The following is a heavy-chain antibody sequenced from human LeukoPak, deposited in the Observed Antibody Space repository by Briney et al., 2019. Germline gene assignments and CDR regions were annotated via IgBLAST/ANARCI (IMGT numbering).Heavy chain of an antibody. V-gene: IGHV3-7*01. CDR3: ARYSDDF. CDR1: GFTFSNYW. J-gene: IGHJ4*02. Sequence: GGSLRLSCAASGFTFSNYWMSWVRQTPGKGLEWLANIKPDGSETYYVDSVKGRFTISRDNAKNSLYLQMNSLRAEDTAVYYCARYSDDFWGQGTPVTVSA. D-gene: IGHD2-21*01. CDR2: IKPDGSET.